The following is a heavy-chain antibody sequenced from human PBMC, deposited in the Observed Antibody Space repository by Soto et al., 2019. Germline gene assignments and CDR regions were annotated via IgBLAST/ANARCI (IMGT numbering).Heavy chain of an antibody. J-gene: IGHJ6*02. CDR1: GYTFTGYY. D-gene: IGHD6-13*01. Sequence: VASVKVSCKASGYTFTGYYMHWVRQAPGQGLEWMGWINPNSGGTNYAQKFQGRVTMTRDTSISTAYMELSRLRSDDTAVYYCARYMGSSWYDYYYYYGMDVWGQGTTVTVS. V-gene: IGHV1-2*02. CDR3: ARYMGSSWYDYYYYYGMDV. CDR2: INPNSGGT.